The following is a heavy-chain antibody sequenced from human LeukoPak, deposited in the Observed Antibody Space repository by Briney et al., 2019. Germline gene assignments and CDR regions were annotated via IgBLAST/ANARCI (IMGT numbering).Heavy chain of an antibody. CDR2: INPNSGGT. V-gene: IGHV1-2*02. J-gene: IGHJ4*02. CDR3: ARDSTRWLQLDYFDS. D-gene: IGHD5-24*01. CDR1: GYTFTGDY. Sequence: ASVKVSCKASGYTFTGDYMHWVRQAPGQGLEWMGWINPNSGGTNYAQKFQGRVTMTRDTSISTAYMELSRLRSEDTAVYYCARDSTRWLQLDYFDSWGQGILVTVSS.